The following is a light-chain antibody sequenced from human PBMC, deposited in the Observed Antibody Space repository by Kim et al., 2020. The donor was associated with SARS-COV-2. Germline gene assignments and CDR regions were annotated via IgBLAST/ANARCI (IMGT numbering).Light chain of an antibody. CDR3: QEYNSYSLT. CDR2: AAP. J-gene: IGKJ4*01. V-gene: IGKV1-16*01. Sequence: RVTLPWRASQDICNYLACFQHNPGKAPKPLFYAAPGLKGGVPTMCSGSGSGTDFTLTISSLQPEDFAIYYCQEYNSYSLTFGGGTKVDI. CDR1: QDICNY.